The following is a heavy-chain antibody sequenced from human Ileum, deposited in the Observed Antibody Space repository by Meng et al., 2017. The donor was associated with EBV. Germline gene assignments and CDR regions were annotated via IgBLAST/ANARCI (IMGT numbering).Heavy chain of an antibody. V-gene: IGHV4-4*02. J-gene: IGHJ4*02. CDR3: ARSSPIVRGLDY. D-gene: IGHD3-10*01. CDR1: GDSVSGSDW. CDR2: VYHDGAT. Sequence: QAQLQEPGPGLVKPSGTLSLTCAVSGDSVSGSDWWSWVRQPPGKGLEWIGEVYHDGATNYHPSLKSRVTISLDKSKNEVNLHLNSLTAADTAVYFCARSSPIVRGLDYWGQGTLVTVSS.